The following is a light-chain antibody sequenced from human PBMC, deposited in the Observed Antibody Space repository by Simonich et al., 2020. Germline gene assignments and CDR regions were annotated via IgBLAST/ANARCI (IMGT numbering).Light chain of an antibody. CDR2: GAS. CDR3: QQYGSSPPVT. V-gene: IGKV3-20*01. J-gene: IGKJ4*01. CDR1: QSVSSSY. Sequence: EIVLTQSPATLSLSPGERATLSCRASQSVSSSYLAWYQQKPGQAPRLLIHGASSRATGLPARFSGSGSGTDFTLTISRREPEDFAVYYCQQYGSSPPVTFGGGTKVEIK.